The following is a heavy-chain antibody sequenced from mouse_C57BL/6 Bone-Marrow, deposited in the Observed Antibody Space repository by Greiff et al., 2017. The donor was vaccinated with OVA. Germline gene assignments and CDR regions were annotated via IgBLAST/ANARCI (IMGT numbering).Heavy chain of an antibody. CDR2: IWRGGST. Sequence: VQGVESGPGLVQPSQSLSITCTVSGFSLTSYGVHWVRQSPGKGLEWLGVIWRGGSTDYNAAFMSRLSITKDNSKSQVFFKMNSLQADDTAIYYCAKKGVSHYAMDYWGQGTSVTVSS. CDR1: GFSLTSYG. J-gene: IGHJ4*01. CDR3: AKKGVSHYAMDY. V-gene: IGHV2-5*01.